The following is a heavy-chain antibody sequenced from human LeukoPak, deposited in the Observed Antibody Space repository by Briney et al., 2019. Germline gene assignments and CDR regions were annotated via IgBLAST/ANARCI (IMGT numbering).Heavy chain of an antibody. CDR1: GSSISSYY. Sequence: SETLSLTCTVSGSSISSYYWSWIRQPPGKGLEWIGHIYYSGSTKYNPSLKSRVTISVDTSKNQFSLNLSSVTAADTAVYYCARDTREDTAMAYFDYWGQGTLVTVSS. J-gene: IGHJ4*02. D-gene: IGHD5-18*01. CDR3: ARDTREDTAMAYFDY. CDR2: IYYSGST. V-gene: IGHV4-59*01.